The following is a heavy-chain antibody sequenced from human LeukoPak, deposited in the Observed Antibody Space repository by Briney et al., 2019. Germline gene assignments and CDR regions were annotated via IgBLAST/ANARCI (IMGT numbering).Heavy chain of an antibody. D-gene: IGHD3-3*02. J-gene: IGHJ4*02. CDR3: AREVTSIFDIDY. CDR1: GFTFSNYS. Sequence: GGSLRLSCAASGFTFSNYSMNWVRQAPGKGLEWVSSISSSSSYIYYADSVKGRFTISRDNAKNSLYLQMNSLRPEDTAVYYCAREVTSIFDIDYWGQGTLVTVSS. V-gene: IGHV3-21*01. CDR2: ISSSSSYI.